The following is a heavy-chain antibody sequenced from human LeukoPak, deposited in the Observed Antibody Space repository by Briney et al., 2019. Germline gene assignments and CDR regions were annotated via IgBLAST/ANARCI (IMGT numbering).Heavy chain of an antibody. CDR2: ISYDGSNK. V-gene: IGHV3-30-3*01. CDR3: ARDLGSYYYDSSGYYYGY. Sequence: PGGSLRLSCAASGFTFSSYAMHWVRQAPGKGLEWVAVISYDGSNKYYADSVKGRFTISRDNSKNTLYLQMNSLRAEDTAVCYCARDLGSYYYDSSGYYYGYWGQGTLVTVSS. D-gene: IGHD3-22*01. CDR1: GFTFSSYA. J-gene: IGHJ4*02.